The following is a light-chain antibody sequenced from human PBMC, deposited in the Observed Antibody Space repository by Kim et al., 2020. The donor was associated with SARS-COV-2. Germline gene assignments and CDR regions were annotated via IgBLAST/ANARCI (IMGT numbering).Light chain of an antibody. J-gene: IGLJ1*01. Sequence: GQKVTFSCSGASSNIGNNYVNWYQQLPGTAPKFLIYDNSRRPSGIPDRFSGSKSGTSATLDITGLQTGDEGDYYCGAWDASLSGYVFGTGTKVTVL. V-gene: IGLV1-51*01. CDR1: SSNIGNNY. CDR2: DNS. CDR3: GAWDASLSGYV.